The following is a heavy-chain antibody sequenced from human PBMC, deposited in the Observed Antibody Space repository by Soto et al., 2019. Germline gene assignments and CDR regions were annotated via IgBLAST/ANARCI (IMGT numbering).Heavy chain of an antibody. V-gene: IGHV3-33*02. CDR3: ARVRIKNDKRLDV. J-gene: IGHJ6*02. CDR2: SWYDGKT. D-gene: IGHD3-10*01. Sequence: QEQLVESGGGMVHPGTSLRLSCVTSGITLAAHGMHWVRQAPGKGLEWVALSWYDGKTFYGDSAKCRFTISRDSATVFLDMRSLRPADTAVDFCARVRIKNDKRLDVWGQGTTVIVS. CDR1: GITLAAHG.